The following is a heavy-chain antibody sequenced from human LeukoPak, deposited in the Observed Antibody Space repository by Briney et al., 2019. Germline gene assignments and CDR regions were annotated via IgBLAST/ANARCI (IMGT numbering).Heavy chain of an antibody. D-gene: IGHD6-6*01. CDR2: IYTSGST. CDR1: GGSISSGSYY. J-gene: IGHJ4*02. Sequence: PSQTLSLTCTVSGGSISSGSYYWSWIRQPAGKGLEWIGRIYTSGSTNYNPSLRSRVTISVDTSKNQFSLKLSSVTAADTAVYYCARDNGPIAARPGGFDYWGQGTLVTVSS. V-gene: IGHV4-61*02. CDR3: ARDNGPIAARPGGFDY.